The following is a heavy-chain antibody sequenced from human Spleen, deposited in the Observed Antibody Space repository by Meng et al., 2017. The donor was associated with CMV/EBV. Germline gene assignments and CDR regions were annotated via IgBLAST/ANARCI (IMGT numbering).Heavy chain of an antibody. Sequence: ETLSLTCAVYGGSFSDYYWSWIRQAPGKGLEWVSVIYGGAITYYADSVTGRFTISRDDSKNTLYLHMNSLRRDDTAVYYCAREGWPSVASISARAAFDIWGRGTLVTVSS. D-gene: IGHD2-21*01. CDR1: GGSFSDYY. CDR3: AREGWPSVASISARAAFDI. V-gene: IGHV3-53*05. CDR2: IYGGAIT. J-gene: IGHJ3*02.